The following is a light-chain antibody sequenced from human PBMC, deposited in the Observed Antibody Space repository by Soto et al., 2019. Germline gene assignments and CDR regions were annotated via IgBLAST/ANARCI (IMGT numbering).Light chain of an antibody. CDR3: SSYASSSPSV. V-gene: IGLV2-14*01. Sequence: QSALTQPASVSGSPGQSITISCTGTSSDVGGYNYVSWYQQHPGKAPKLMIYDVSNRPSGVSNRFSGSKSGNTASLTISGRRGEDEADYSCSSYASSSPSVFGTGTKLAVL. CDR1: SSDVGGYNY. CDR2: DVS. J-gene: IGLJ1*01.